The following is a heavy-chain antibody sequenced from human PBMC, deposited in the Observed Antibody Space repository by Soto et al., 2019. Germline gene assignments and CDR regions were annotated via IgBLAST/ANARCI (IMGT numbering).Heavy chain of an antibody. J-gene: IGHJ6*02. V-gene: IGHV3-30-3*01. Sequence: PGGSLILSCAASGFTFSSYAMHWVRQAPGKGLEWVAVISYDGSNKYYADSVKGRFTISRDNSKNTLYLQMNSLRAEDTAVYYCARGPTDVVVVAATLTSYYYYGMDVWGQGTTVTVSS. D-gene: IGHD2-15*01. CDR2: ISYDGSNK. CDR1: GFTFSSYA. CDR3: ARGPTDVVVVAATLTSYYYYGMDV.